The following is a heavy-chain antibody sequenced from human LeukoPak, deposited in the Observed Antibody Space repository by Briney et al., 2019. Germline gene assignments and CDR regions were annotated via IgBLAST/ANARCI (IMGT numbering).Heavy chain of an antibody. Sequence: PSETLSLTCTVSGGSISSCYWSWIRQPPGKGLEWIGYIYYSGGTNYNPSLKSRVTISVDTSKNQFSLKLSSVTAADTAVYYCASHYCSSTSCPNNWFDPWGQGTLVTVSS. V-gene: IGHV4-59*01. J-gene: IGHJ5*02. CDR3: ASHYCSSTSCPNNWFDP. D-gene: IGHD2-2*01. CDR2: IYYSGGT. CDR1: GGSISSCY.